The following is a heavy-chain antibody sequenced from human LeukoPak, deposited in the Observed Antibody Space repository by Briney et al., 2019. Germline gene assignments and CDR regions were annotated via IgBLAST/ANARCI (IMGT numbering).Heavy chain of an antibody. V-gene: IGHV4-30-4*01. CDR3: ARGIIVATTKDAFDI. J-gene: IGHJ3*02. D-gene: IGHD5-12*01. Sequence: SETLSLTCTVSGGSISRGDYYWSWIRQPPGKGLEWIGYIYYSGSTYYNLSLKSRVTISVDTSKNQFSLKQSSVTAADTAVYYCARGIIVATTKDAFDIWGQGTMVTVSS. CDR2: IYYSGST. CDR1: GGSISRGDYY.